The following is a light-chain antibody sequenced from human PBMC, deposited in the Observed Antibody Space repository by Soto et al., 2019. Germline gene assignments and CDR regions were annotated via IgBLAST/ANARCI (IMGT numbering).Light chain of an antibody. Sequence: QSVLTQPASVSGSPGQSITISCTGTSSDIGSYNFVSWYQQHPGKAPKLLIHEINNRTSGVSIRFSGSKSGNTASLTISGLQAEDEDDYYCSSDTTTSTLIFGGGTKLTVL. V-gene: IGLV2-14*01. CDR2: EIN. J-gene: IGLJ2*01. CDR1: SSDIGSYNF. CDR3: SSDTTTSTLI.